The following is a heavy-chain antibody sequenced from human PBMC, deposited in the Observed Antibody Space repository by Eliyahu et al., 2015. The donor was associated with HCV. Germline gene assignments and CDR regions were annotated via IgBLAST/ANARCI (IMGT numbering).Heavy chain of an antibody. V-gene: IGHV1-3*01. CDR1: GYTFISNA. J-gene: IGHJ5*02. CDR3: ARSYNWNDLGWFDP. CDR2: INAGNGNT. Sequence: VKVSCKASGYTFISNAMHWVRQAPGQRLEWMGWINAGNGNTKYSQKFQGRVTITREHTRSTAAMVLSSMRSEDTAVYYCARSYNWNDLGWFDPWGQGTLVTVSS. D-gene: IGHD1-1*01.